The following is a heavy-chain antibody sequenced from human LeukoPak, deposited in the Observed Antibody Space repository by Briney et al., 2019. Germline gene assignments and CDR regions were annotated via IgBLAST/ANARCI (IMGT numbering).Heavy chain of an antibody. Sequence: SGPTLVNPTQTLTLTCTSSGFSLSTSGMCVSWIRQPPGKALEWLARIDWDDDKYYSTSLKTRLTISKDTPKNQVVLTMTNMDPVDTATYYCARITPAGRQLDYWGQGTLVTVSS. V-gene: IGHV2-70*11. CDR1: GFSLSTSGMC. CDR3: ARITPAGRQLDY. D-gene: IGHD6-13*01. J-gene: IGHJ4*02. CDR2: IDWDDDK.